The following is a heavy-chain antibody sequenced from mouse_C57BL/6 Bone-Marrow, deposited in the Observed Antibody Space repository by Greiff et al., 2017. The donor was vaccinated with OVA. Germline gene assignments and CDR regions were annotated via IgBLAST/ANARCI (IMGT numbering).Heavy chain of an antibody. J-gene: IGHJ3*01. CDR2: IDPEAGET. CDR3: ASGYYVAWFAY. CDR1: GFNIKDYY. V-gene: IGHV14-2*01. D-gene: IGHD2-3*01. Sequence: VQLQQSGAELVKPGASVKLSCTASGFNIKDYYMHWVKQRTEHGLEWIGSIDPEAGETKYAPKFQGKATITADQSSNTAYLQLSSLTSEDTAVYYCASGYYVAWFAYWGQGTLVTVSA.